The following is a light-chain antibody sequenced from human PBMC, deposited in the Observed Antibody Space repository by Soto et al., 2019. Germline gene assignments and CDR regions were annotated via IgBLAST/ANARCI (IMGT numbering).Light chain of an antibody. CDR3: QQRSNWPRGT. V-gene: IGKV3-11*01. Sequence: EIVLTQSPATLSLSPGERATLSCRASQSVSSYLAWYQQKPGQAPRLLIYDASNRATGIPARFSGSGSGTDFTLTISSLEPEDFAVYYCQQRSNWPRGTFGQGTKVDIQ. J-gene: IGKJ1*01. CDR2: DAS. CDR1: QSVSSY.